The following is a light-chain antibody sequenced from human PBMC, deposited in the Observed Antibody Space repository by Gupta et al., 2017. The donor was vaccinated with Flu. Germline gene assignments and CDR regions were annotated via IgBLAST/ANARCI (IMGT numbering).Light chain of an antibody. CDR1: QDIRDS. CDR3: QKFNGAPLT. CDR2: AAS. Sequence: LSSLSASVGDRITITCRASQDIRDSLAWYQHKPGKGPSLLIYAASTLHSGVPSRFRGSGSGTEFTLTISSLQPEDVATYYCQKFNGAPLTFGGGTKVEI. V-gene: IGKV1-27*01. J-gene: IGKJ4*01.